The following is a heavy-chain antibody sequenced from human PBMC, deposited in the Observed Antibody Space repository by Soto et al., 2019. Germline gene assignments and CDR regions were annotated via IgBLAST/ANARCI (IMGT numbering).Heavy chain of an antibody. CDR3: ARPCYGDSDFDY. V-gene: IGHV3-21*01. D-gene: IGHD4-17*01. J-gene: IGHJ4*02. CDR1: GFTFRSYS. Sequence: AGGFLRVSCASSGFTFRSYSMNLVRQAPGKGLEWVSSISSSSSYIYYADSVKGRFTISRDNAKNSLYLQMNSLRAEDTAVYYCARPCYGDSDFDYWGQGTLVTVSS. CDR2: ISSSSSYI.